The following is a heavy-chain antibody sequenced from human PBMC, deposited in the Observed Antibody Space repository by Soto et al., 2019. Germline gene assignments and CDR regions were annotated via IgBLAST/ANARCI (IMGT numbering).Heavy chain of an antibody. CDR1: GYIFINYY. CDR3: ARDLAAGDF. J-gene: IGHJ4*02. CDR2: INPNGGST. D-gene: IGHD6-13*01. V-gene: IGHV1-46*01. Sequence: QVQLVQSGAEVKKPGASVKGSCKASGYIFINYYIHWVRQAPGQGLEWIGIINPNGGSTNYAQKFRGRVTLARDTSASTVYMALSSLRYEDPAMYYCARDLAAGDFWGQGTLVTVSS.